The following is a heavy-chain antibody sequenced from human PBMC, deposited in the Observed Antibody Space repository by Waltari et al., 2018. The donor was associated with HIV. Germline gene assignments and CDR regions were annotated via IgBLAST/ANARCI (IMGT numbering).Heavy chain of an antibody. CDR3: ARRSVTAVAGTWYYFDY. CDR2: MYYSGST. J-gene: IGHJ4*02. CDR1: GVSISSTRHY. D-gene: IGHD6-19*01. V-gene: IGHV4-39*01. Sequence: QLQLQESGPGLVKPSAPLSLTCTVPGVSISSTRHYWGWIRQPPGKGLEWIGTMYYSGSTYYNPSLKSRVTISVDTSKNQFSLKLSSVTAADTAVYYCARRSVTAVAGTWYYFDYWGQGTLVTVSS.